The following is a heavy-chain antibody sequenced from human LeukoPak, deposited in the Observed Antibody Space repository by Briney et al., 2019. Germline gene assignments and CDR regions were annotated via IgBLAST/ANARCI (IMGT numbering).Heavy chain of an antibody. J-gene: IGHJ4*02. CDR2: ISPYNGNT. CDR1: GGTFSSYA. Sequence: ASVKVSCKASGGTFSSYAISWVRQAPGQGLEWMGWISPYNGNTDYAQNLQGRLTMTTDTSTSTAYMEVRSLRSDDTAVYYCAGATGFGSGIAGARGAPKYYFDYWGQGTLVTVSS. V-gene: IGHV1-18*01. CDR3: AGATGFGSGIAGARGAPKYYFDY. D-gene: IGHD6-13*01.